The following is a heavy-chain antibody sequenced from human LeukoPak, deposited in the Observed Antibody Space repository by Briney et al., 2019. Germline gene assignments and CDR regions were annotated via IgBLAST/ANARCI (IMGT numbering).Heavy chain of an antibody. CDR1: GFTFSRNA. D-gene: IGHD2-8*01. CDR2: ISGSGGST. Sequence: GGSLRLSCAASGFTFSRNAMSWVRQAPGKGLEWVSAISGSGGSTYYADSVKGRFTISRDNSKNTLYLQMSSLRAEDTAVYYCARGQGTSGYAFDIWGQGTMVTVSS. CDR3: ARGQGTSGYAFDI. V-gene: IGHV3-23*01. J-gene: IGHJ3*02.